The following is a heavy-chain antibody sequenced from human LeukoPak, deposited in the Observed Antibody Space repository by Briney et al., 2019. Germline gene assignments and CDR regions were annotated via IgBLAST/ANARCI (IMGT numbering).Heavy chain of an antibody. CDR1: GGSISRGSYY. V-gene: IGHV4-61*02. CDR3: ARELLGQQLVDGEYYFDY. Sequence: SETLSLTCTVSGGSISRGSYYWSWIRQPAGKGLEWIGRIDTSGGTNDNPSLKSRGTISVDTYKNQFSLKLSSVAAADTAVYYCARELLGQQLVDGEYYFDYWGQGTLVTVSS. CDR2: IDTSGGT. D-gene: IGHD6-13*01. J-gene: IGHJ4*02.